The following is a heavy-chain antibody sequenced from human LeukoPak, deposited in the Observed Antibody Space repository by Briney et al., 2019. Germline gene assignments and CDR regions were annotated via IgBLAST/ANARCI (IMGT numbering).Heavy chain of an antibody. J-gene: IGHJ6*02. CDR2: ISSNGGST. Sequence: GSPRLSCAASGFTFXSYAMHWVRQAPGKGLEYVSAISSNGGSTYYANSVKGRFTISRGNSKNTLYLQMGSLRAEDMAVYYCARNYDFWSGLHYGMDVWGQGTTVTVSS. V-gene: IGHV3-64*01. D-gene: IGHD3-3*01. CDR3: ARNYDFWSGLHYGMDV. CDR1: GFTFXSYA.